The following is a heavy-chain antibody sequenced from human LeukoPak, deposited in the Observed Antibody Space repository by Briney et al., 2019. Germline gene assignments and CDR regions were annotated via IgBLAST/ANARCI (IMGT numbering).Heavy chain of an antibody. J-gene: IGHJ6*03. CDR1: GGTFSSYA. V-gene: IGHV1-69*05. Sequence: SSVKASCKASGGTFSSYAISWVRQAPGQGLEWMGGIIPIFGTANYAQKFQGRVTITTDESTSTAYMELSSLRSEDTAVYYCARAGRADVVVPAAQYYYYYYMDVWGKGTTVTVSS. CDR3: ARAGRADVVVPAAQYYYYYYMDV. D-gene: IGHD2-2*01. CDR2: IIPIFGTA.